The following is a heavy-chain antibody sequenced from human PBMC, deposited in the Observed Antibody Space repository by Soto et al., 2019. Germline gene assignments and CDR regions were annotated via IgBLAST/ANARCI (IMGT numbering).Heavy chain of an antibody. CDR3: ARLGIVLISADAFDI. D-gene: IGHD2-8*01. V-gene: IGHV4-39*01. J-gene: IGHJ3*02. Sequence: SETLSLTCTVSGGSISSSSYYWGWIRQPPGKGLEWIGSIYYSGSTYYNPSLKSRVTISVDTSKNQFSLKLSSVTAADTAVYYCARLGIVLISADAFDIWGQGTMVTVSS. CDR2: IYYSGST. CDR1: GGSISSSSYY.